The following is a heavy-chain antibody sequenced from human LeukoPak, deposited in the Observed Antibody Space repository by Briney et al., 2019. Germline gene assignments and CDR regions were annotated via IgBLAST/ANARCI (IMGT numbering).Heavy chain of an antibody. V-gene: IGHV3-7*05. J-gene: IGHJ4*02. CDR2: IKQDGSEK. D-gene: IGHD3-16*01. Sequence: GGSLRLSCAASGFTFSNYWMSWVRQAPGKGLEWVANIKQDGSEKYYVDSVRGRFTISRDNSKNSLYLQMNSLRAEDTAVYYCARDGGGFDYWGQGTLVTVSS. CDR1: GFTFSNYW. CDR3: ARDGGGFDY.